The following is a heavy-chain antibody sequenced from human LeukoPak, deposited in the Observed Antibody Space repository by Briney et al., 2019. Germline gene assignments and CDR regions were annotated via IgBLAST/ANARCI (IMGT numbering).Heavy chain of an antibody. CDR1: GGSISSYY. V-gene: IGHV4-59*12. Sequence: PSETLSLTCTVSGGSISSYYWSWIRQPPGKGLEWIGYIYYSGSTNYNPSLKSRVTISVDTSKNQFSLKLSSVTAADTAVYYCARDSARGGSYFDYWGQGTLVTVSS. D-gene: IGHD1-26*01. J-gene: IGHJ4*02. CDR3: ARDSARGGSYFDY. CDR2: IYYSGST.